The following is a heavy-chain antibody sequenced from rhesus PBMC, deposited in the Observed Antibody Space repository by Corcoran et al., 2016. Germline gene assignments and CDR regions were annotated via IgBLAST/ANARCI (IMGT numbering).Heavy chain of an antibody. Sequence: QVQLQESGPGVVKPSETLSLTCAGPGGSISSGYDWSWIRQPPGKGLGWIGYIYGSSGSTNYNPSLKNRVPISKDASKNQFSLKLSSVTAADTAVYYCARPHSSGWADAFDFWGQGLRVTVSS. CDR1: GGSISSGYD. D-gene: IGHD6-31*01. CDR3: ARPHSSGWADAFDF. J-gene: IGHJ3*01. CDR2: IYGSSGST. V-gene: IGHV4-76*01.